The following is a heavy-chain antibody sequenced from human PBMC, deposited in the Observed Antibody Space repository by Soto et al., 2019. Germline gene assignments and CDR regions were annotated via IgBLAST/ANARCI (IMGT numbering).Heavy chain of an antibody. CDR1: GFTFSDYT. CDR2: ISSNNNYI. V-gene: IGHV3-21*01. CDR3: AKGATSLWFGDLLRDY. D-gene: IGHD3-10*01. Sequence: EVQLVESGGGLVEPGGSLRLSCAASGFTFSDYTMNWVRQAPEKGLEWVSSISSNNNYIYYADSVKGRFTISRDNAKNSLYLQMNSLRAEDTAVYYCAKGATSLWFGDLLRDYWGQGTLVTVSS. J-gene: IGHJ4*02.